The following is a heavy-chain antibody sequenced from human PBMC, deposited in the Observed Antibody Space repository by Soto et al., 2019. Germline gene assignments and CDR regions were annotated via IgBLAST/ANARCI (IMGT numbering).Heavy chain of an antibody. CDR1: RDSVSSNSAL. CDR2: TYYRSKWYN. Sequence: SQTLSLTCAISRDSVSSNSALWTWIRQSPSRGLEWLGRTYYRSKWYNDYAVSVKSRITINPDTSKNQFSLQLNSVTPDDTAIYYCARGLYYYGLDVWGLRTTVTVSS. V-gene: IGHV6-1*01. J-gene: IGHJ6*02. CDR3: ARGLYYYGLDV.